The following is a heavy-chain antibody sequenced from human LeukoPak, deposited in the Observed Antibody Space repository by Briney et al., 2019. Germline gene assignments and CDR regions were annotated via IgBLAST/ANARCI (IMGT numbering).Heavy chain of an antibody. CDR2: IIPIFGTA. V-gene: IGHV1-69*13. Sequence: PVKVSCKASGGTFSSYAISWVRQAPGQGLEWMGGIIPIFGTANYAQKFQGRVTITADESTSTAYMELSSPRSEDTAVYYCARDRASGYHHDAFDIWGQGTMVTVSS. CDR3: ARDRASGYHHDAFDI. J-gene: IGHJ3*02. CDR1: GGTFSSYA. D-gene: IGHD3-22*01.